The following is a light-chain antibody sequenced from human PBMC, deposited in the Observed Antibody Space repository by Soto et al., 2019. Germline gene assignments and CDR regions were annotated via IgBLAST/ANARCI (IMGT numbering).Light chain of an antibody. CDR2: DTY. CDR1: QSVSSF. J-gene: IGKJ4*01. CDR3: QQRYNWPLT. Sequence: EIGLTQSPATPSLSAGDRASVSCMASQSVSSFLAWYQQKPGQAPRLLIYDTYNRATGIPARFSGSGAGTDFTLTISSLEPEDFAVSYCQQRYNWPLTCGGGTEVEIK. V-gene: IGKV3-11*01.